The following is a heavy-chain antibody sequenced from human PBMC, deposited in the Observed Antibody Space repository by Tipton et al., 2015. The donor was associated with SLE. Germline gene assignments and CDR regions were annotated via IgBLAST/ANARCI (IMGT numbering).Heavy chain of an antibody. Sequence: LRLSCTVSGGSIGNYYWNWIRQPPGKGLEWLGYIHYSGSTNNNPSLKSRVTISLDTSKNQFSRKLSSVTAADTAVYYCARDPASVDSWGQGTLVTVSS. D-gene: IGHD2-2*01. CDR3: ARDPASVDS. J-gene: IGHJ5*01. CDR1: GGSIGNYY. CDR2: IHYSGST. V-gene: IGHV4-59*12.